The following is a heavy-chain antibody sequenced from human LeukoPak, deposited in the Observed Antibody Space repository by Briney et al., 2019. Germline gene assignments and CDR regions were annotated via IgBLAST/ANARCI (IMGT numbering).Heavy chain of an antibody. D-gene: IGHD3-16*01. CDR1: GYTFTGYG. CDR3: ARMGESYPHDAFDI. V-gene: IGHV1-18*04. Sequence: ASVKVSCKASGYTFTGYGISWVRQAPGQGLEWMGWISAYNGNTNYAQKLQGRVTMTTDTSTSTAYMELRSLRSDDTAVYYCARMGESYPHDAFDIWGQGTMVTVSS. CDR2: ISAYNGNT. J-gene: IGHJ3*02.